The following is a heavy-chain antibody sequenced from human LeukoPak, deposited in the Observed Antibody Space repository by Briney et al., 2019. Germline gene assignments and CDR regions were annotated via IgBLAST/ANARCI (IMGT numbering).Heavy chain of an antibody. V-gene: IGHV4-61*02. CDR1: GGSISSGSYH. D-gene: IGHD3-22*01. Sequence: SQTLSLTCTVSGGSISSGSYHWSWIRQPAGKGLEWIGRIYTSGSTNYNPSLKSRVTISVDTSKNQFSLKLSSVTAADTAVYYCARDQIASYYYDSSGYYFDAFDIWGQGTMVTVSS. CDR3: ARDQIASYYYDSSGYYFDAFDI. J-gene: IGHJ3*02. CDR2: IYTSGST.